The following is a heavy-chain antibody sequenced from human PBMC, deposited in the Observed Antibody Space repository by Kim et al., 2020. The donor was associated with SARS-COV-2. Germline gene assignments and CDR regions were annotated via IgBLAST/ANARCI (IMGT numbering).Heavy chain of an antibody. V-gene: IGHV4-31*03. CDR2: IYYSGGT. D-gene: IGHD4-17*01. CDR1: GGSVTRGGYY. J-gene: IGHJ5*02. Sequence: SETLSLTCSVSGGSVTRGGYYWSWIRQPPGKGLEWIGYIYYSGGTYYNPSLKSRGTISIDTSRNQFSLKLNSVTAADTALYYCARYGTNDFGYYARVDP. CDR3: ARYGTNDFGYYARVDP.